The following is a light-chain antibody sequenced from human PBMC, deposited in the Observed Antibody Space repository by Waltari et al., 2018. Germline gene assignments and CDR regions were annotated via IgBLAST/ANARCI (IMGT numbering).Light chain of an antibody. CDR1: SSEAGGQAV. CDR3: SSYSTSSSLIL. V-gene: IGLV2-14*03. Sequence: SALSQPASLYRSLGQATSIPCTVASSEAGGQAVVSWYQQHPGKAPKLIIRDVNNRPSGVSNRFSGSKSCNSTSLTISGLQAEDEADYYCSSYSTSSSLILFGEGTKVTVL. J-gene: IGLJ2*01. CDR2: DVN.